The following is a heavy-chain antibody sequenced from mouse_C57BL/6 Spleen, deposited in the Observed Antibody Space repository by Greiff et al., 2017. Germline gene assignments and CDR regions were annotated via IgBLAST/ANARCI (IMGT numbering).Heavy chain of an antibody. J-gene: IGHJ2*01. CDR2: IDPETGGT. CDR1: GYTFTDYE. D-gene: IGHD2-1*01. CDR3: TRGGGIYYVNYSYYFDY. Sequence: QVQLQQSGAELVRPGASVTLSCKASGYTFTDYEMHWVKQTPVHGLEWIGAIDPETGGTAYNQKFKGKAILTADKSSSTAYMELRSLTSEDSAVYYCTRGGGIYYVNYSYYFDYWGQGTTLTVSS. V-gene: IGHV1-15*01.